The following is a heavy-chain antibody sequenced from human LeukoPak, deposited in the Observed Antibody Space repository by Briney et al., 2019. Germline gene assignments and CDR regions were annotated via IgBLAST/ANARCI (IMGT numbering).Heavy chain of an antibody. CDR3: AKDRTYYYGSGSYYNGDAFDI. CDR2: ISYDGSNK. CDR1: GFTFSSYG. Sequence: GRSLRLSCAASGFTFSSYGMHWVRQAPGKGLEWVAVISYDGSNKYYADSVKGQFTISRDNSKNTLYLQMNSLRAEDTAVYYCAKDRTYYYGSGSYYNGDAFDIWGQGTMVTVSS. D-gene: IGHD3-10*01. V-gene: IGHV3-30*18. J-gene: IGHJ3*02.